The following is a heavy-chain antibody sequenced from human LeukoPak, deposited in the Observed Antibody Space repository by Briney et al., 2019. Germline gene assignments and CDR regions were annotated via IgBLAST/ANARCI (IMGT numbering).Heavy chain of an antibody. CDR3: ARAGETSGYSSSLLDY. CDR1: GGSVSSGSYY. CDR2: IYYSGST. D-gene: IGHD6-13*01. J-gene: IGHJ4*02. Sequence: SETLSLTCTVSGGSVSSGSYYWSWIRQPPGKGLEWIGYIYYSGSTNYNPSLKSRVTISVDTSKNQFSLKLSSVTAAGTAVYYCARAGETSGYSSSLLDYWGQGTLVTVSS. V-gene: IGHV4-61*01.